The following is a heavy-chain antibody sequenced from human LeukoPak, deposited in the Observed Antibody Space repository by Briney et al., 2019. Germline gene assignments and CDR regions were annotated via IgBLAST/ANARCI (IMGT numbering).Heavy chain of an antibody. Sequence: SGGSLRLSCAASGFTFSSYAMHWVRQAPGKGLEWVAVISYDGSNKYYADSVKGRFTISRDNSKNTLYLQMNSLRAEDTAVYYCARRGTYSSSSRYAFDIWGQGTMVTVSS. J-gene: IGHJ3*02. CDR1: GFTFSSYA. D-gene: IGHD6-6*01. CDR2: ISYDGSNK. V-gene: IGHV3-30-3*01. CDR3: ARRGTYSSSSRYAFDI.